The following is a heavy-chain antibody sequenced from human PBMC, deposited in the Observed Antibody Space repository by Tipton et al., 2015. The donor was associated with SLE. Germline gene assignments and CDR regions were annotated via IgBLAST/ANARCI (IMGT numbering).Heavy chain of an antibody. CDR1: GFTFRSHS. CDR2: IIIGRCFI. CDR3: ARGGLDDLEY. V-gene: IGHV3-21*01. Sequence: SLRLSCAASGFTFRSHSRNWVRQAPGKGLQFVSSIIIGRCFIQYIDSVKGRFTISRDIAKNSLYLQMNSLRAEDTAVYYCARGGLDDLEYGGQGTLVTVSS. D-gene: IGHD6-19*01. J-gene: IGHJ4*02.